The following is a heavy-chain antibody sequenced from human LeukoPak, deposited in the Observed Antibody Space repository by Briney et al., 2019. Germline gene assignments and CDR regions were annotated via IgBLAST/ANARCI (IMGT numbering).Heavy chain of an antibody. V-gene: IGHV3-48*04. CDR3: ARDQHLTNLVVPAAQGDY. J-gene: IGHJ4*02. D-gene: IGHD2-2*01. CDR2: ISSSSSTI. Sequence: GGSLRLSCAASGFTFSSYSMNWVRQAPGRGLEWVSYISSSSSTIYYADSVKGRFTISRDNAKNSLYLQMNSLRAEDTAVYYCARDQHLTNLVVPAAQGDYWGQGTLVTVSP. CDR1: GFTFSSYS.